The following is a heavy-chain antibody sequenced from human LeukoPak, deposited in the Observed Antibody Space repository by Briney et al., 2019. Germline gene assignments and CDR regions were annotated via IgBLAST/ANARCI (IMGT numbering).Heavy chain of an antibody. CDR2: IYSGGST. Sequence: GGSLRLSCAASGFTVSSNYMSWVRQAPGKGLEWVSVIYSGGSTYYADSVKGRFTISRDNSKNTLYLQMNSLRAEDTAVYYCVLSITMVRGVKNDAFDIWGQGTMVTVSS. J-gene: IGHJ3*02. CDR1: GFTVSSNY. D-gene: IGHD3-10*01. CDR3: VLSITMVRGVKNDAFDI. V-gene: IGHV3-66*01.